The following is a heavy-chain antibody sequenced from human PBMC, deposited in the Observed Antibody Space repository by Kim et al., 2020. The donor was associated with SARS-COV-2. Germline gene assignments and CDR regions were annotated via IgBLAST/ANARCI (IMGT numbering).Heavy chain of an antibody. CDR3: ARGRISDGWYFDY. CDR1: GFTFSSYS. D-gene: IGHD2-21*01. Sequence: GGSLRLSCAASGFTFSSYSMNWVRQAPGKGLEWVSSISSSSSYIYYADSVKGRFTISRDNAKNSLYLQMNSLRAEDTAVYYCARGRISDGWYFDYWGQGTLVTVSS. J-gene: IGHJ4*02. V-gene: IGHV3-21*01. CDR2: ISSSSSYI.